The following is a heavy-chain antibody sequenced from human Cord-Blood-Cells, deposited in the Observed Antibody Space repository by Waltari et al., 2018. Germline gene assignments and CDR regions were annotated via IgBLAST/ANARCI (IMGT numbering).Heavy chain of an antibody. J-gene: IGHJ3*02. V-gene: IGHV4-38-2*02. CDR2: IYHSGST. CDR1: GYSISSGYY. Sequence: QVQLQESGPGLVKPSETLSLTCTVSGYSISSGYYWGWIRQPPGKGLEWIGSIYHSGSTDYNPSLKSRVTISVDTSKNQFSLKLSSVTAADTAVYYCARDPYSSSWYHAFDIWGQGTMVTVSS. D-gene: IGHD6-13*01. CDR3: ARDPYSSSWYHAFDI.